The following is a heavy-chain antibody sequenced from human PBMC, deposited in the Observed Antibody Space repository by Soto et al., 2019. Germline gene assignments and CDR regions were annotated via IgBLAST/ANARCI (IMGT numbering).Heavy chain of an antibody. Sequence: QVQLVQSGAEVKKPVSSVKVSCKTSGGLFSVFSFNWVRQAPGQGLEWMGGVLHITGSTDYAQKFQGRLTITADRSTSTIYMELSRLTSDDTANYYCATIRVRGGPLRFEDGGQGTLISVSS. CDR1: GGLFSVFS. J-gene: IGHJ4*01. CDR3: ATIRVRGGPLRFED. D-gene: IGHD5-12*01. CDR2: VLHITGST. V-gene: IGHV1-69*06.